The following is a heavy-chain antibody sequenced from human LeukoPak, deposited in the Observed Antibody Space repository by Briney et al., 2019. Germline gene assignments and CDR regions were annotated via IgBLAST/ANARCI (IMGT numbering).Heavy chain of an antibody. Sequence: ASVKVSCKASGYTFTSYAMHWVRQAHGQRLEWMGWINAGNGNTKYSQKFQGRVTITRDTSANTAYMELSSLRSEDTAVYYCARAHIVVVPAAPFDPWGQGTLVTVSS. CDR2: INAGNGNT. J-gene: IGHJ5*02. V-gene: IGHV1-3*01. D-gene: IGHD2-2*01. CDR1: GYTFTSYA. CDR3: ARAHIVVVPAAPFDP.